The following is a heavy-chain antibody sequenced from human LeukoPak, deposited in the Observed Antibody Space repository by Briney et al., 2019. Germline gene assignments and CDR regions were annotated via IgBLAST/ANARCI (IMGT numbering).Heavy chain of an antibody. Sequence: SETLSLTCTVSGDSIRSSSYYWDWIRQSPGKGLEWIGSIHYSGTTYYNPSPKGRVTISVDTSKNQFSLKLSSVTAADTAVYYCARHNSGSYFRFDYWGQGTLVTVSS. CDR3: ARHNSGSYFRFDY. D-gene: IGHD1-26*01. V-gene: IGHV4-39*01. J-gene: IGHJ4*02. CDR2: IHYSGTT. CDR1: GDSIRSSSYY.